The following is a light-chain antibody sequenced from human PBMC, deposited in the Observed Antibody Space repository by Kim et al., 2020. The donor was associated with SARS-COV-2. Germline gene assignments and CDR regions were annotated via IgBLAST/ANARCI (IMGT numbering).Light chain of an antibody. CDR1: QSVTSSY. CDR3: QQYGTSPVT. J-gene: IGKJ2*01. CDR2: GAS. V-gene: IGKV3-20*01. Sequence: EIVLTQSPGTLSWSPGERATLSCRATQSVTSSYLAWYQQKLGQAPRLLIYGASSRATGIPDRFSGSGSGTDFTLTISRLEPEDFAVYYCQQYGTSPVTFGQGTKLEI.